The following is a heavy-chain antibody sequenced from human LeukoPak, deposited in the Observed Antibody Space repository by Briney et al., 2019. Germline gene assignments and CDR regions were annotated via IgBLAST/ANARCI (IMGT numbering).Heavy chain of an antibody. Sequence: ASVKVSCKSSGYTFTGYYMHWVRQPPGQGLEWMGWINPNSGGRNYAQKVQGRVSMTRDTSISTAYMELSRLRSADTAVYYCARGSSWYDYFAYWGQGTLVTVSS. CDR2: INPNSGGR. CDR1: GYTFTGYY. V-gene: IGHV1-2*02. J-gene: IGHJ4*02. CDR3: ARGSSWYDYFAY. D-gene: IGHD6-13*01.